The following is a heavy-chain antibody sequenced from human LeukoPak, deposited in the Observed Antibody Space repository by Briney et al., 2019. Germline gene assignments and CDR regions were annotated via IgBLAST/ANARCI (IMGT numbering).Heavy chain of an antibody. CDR3: SRHVPAARQDMGYYYYYGMDV. Sequence: SETLSLTCTVSGGSISSYYWSWIRQPPGEGLEWIGYIYYSGSTNYNPSLKSRVTISVDTSKNQFSLKLSSVTAADTAVYYCSRHVPAARQDMGYYYYYGMDVWGQGTTVTVSS. CDR2: IYYSGST. D-gene: IGHD2-2*01. V-gene: IGHV4-59*01. CDR1: GGSISSYY. J-gene: IGHJ6*02.